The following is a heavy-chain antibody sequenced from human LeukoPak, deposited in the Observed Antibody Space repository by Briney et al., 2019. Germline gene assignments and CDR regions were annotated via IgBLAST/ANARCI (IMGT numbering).Heavy chain of an antibody. Sequence: PGGSPRLSCAASGFTFSDYSMSWIRQAPGKGLEGVSYISSSGGNIRYADSVKGRFTISRDNAKNSLYLQMNSLRAEDTAVYYCGRDCSSTSCLLGGRDYWGQGTLVTVSS. CDR1: GFTFSDYS. CDR2: ISSSGGNI. D-gene: IGHD2-2*01. CDR3: GRDCSSTSCLLGGRDY. J-gene: IGHJ4*02. V-gene: IGHV3-11*01.